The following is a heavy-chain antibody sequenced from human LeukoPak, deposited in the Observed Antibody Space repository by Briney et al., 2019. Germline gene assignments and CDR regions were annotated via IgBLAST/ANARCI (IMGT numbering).Heavy chain of an antibody. J-gene: IGHJ4*02. D-gene: IGHD3-10*01. V-gene: IGHV3-9*03. CDR3: AKDYGDRGDYYFDY. Sequence: GGSLRLSCAASGFTFDDYAMHWVRQAPGKGLEWVSGISWNSGSIGYADSVKGRFTISRDNAKNSLYLQMNSLRAEDMALYYCAKDYGDRGDYYFDYWGQGTLVTVSS. CDR1: GFTFDDYA. CDR2: ISWNSGSI.